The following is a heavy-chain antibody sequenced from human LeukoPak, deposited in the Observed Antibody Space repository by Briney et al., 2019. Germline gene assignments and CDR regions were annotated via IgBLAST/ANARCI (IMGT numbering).Heavy chain of an antibody. Sequence: GESLKISCKGSGYSFTRFWIGWVRQMPGKGLEWMGIIDPGDSDTRYSPSFQGQVTISADKSISTAFLQWSSLKASDTAMYYCARQGDFSSDSSGYYYTLDYWGQGTLVTVSS. V-gene: IGHV5-51*01. CDR2: IDPGDSDT. CDR1: GYSFTRFW. CDR3: ARQGDFSSDSSGYYYTLDY. D-gene: IGHD3-22*01. J-gene: IGHJ4*02.